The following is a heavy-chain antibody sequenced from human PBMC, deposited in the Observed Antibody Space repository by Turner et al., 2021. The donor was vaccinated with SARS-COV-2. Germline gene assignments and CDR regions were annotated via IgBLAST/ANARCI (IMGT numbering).Heavy chain of an antibody. CDR3: ARDLMEVVGMDV. J-gene: IGHJ6*02. D-gene: IGHD3-3*01. CDR2: IYSGVST. V-gene: IGHV3-53*01. Sequence: EVQLVESGGGLIQPGGSLRLSCAASGFTVSSNYMTWVRQAPGKGLEWVSVIYSGVSTYYADSVKGRFTISRDNSKNTLYLQMNSLRAEDTAVYYCARDLMEVVGMDVWGQGTTVTVSS. CDR1: GFTVSSNY.